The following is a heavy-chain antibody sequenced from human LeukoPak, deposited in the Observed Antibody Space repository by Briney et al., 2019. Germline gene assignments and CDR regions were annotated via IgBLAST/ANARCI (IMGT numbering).Heavy chain of an antibody. CDR2: IVVGSGNT. CDR1: GFTFTSSA. V-gene: IGHV1-58*02. Sequence: SVKVSCKASGFTFTSSAMQWVRQARGQRLEWIGWIVVGSGNTNYAQKFQERVTITRDMSTSTAYMELSSLRSEDTSVYYCAADLRYSSSWSSYYYYGMDVWGQGTTVTVSS. J-gene: IGHJ6*02. D-gene: IGHD6-13*01. CDR3: AADLRYSSSWSSYYYYGMDV.